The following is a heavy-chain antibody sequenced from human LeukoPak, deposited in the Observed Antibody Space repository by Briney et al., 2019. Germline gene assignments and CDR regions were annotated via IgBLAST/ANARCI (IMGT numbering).Heavy chain of an antibody. J-gene: IGHJ4*02. D-gene: IGHD2-2*02. CDR1: GFTFSSYE. CDR3: ARECSSTTCYNY. V-gene: IGHV3-48*03. Sequence: GGSLRLSCAASGFTFSSYEMNWVRQAPGKGLEWVSYISSSGSTIYYADSVKGRFTISRDNAKNSLYLQMNSLRAEDTAVYYCARECSSTTCYNYWGQGTLVTVSS. CDR2: ISSSGSTI.